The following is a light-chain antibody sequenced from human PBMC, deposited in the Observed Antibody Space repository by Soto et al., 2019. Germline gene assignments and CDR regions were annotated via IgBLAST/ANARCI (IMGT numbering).Light chain of an antibody. V-gene: IGLV1-40*01. Sequence: QLVLTQPPSVSGAPGQRVTISCTGSSSNTGAGYDVHWYQHLPGTAPKLLIYGNSNRPSGVPDRFSASKSGTSASLAITGLQAEDEADYYCQSYDSSLSGVLFGGGTKLTVL. CDR1: SSNTGAGYD. CDR2: GNS. J-gene: IGLJ2*01. CDR3: QSYDSSLSGVL.